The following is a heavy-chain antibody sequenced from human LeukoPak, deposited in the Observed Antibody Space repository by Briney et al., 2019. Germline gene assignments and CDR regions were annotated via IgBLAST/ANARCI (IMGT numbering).Heavy chain of an antibody. CDR1: GYTFTNYY. J-gene: IGHJ5*02. V-gene: IGHV1-46*01. Sequence: ASVTVSYMPSGYTFTNYYIHWVRQAPGQGLECMGIINPSGGSTSYAQKFQGRVTMTRDMSTNTVYMELSSLRSEDTAVYYWARGGVGATNFWFAPWPQGTLDTVSS. CDR3: ARGGVGATNFWFAP. CDR2: INPSGGST. D-gene: IGHD1-26*01.